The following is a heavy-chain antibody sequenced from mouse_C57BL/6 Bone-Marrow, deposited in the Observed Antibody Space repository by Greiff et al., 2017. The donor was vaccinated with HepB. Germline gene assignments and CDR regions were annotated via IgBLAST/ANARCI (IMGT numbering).Heavy chain of an antibody. J-gene: IGHJ3*01. CDR1: GFTFSSYA. D-gene: IGHD2-4*01. Sequence: EVMLVESGGGLVKPGGSLKLSCAASGFTFSSYAMSWVRQTPEKRLEWVATISDGSSYTYYPDNVKGRFTISRDNAKNNLYLQMSHLKSEDTAMYYCAREGDYDYDVGWFAYWGQGTLVTVSA. CDR2: ISDGSSYT. CDR3: AREGDYDYDVGWFAY. V-gene: IGHV5-4*01.